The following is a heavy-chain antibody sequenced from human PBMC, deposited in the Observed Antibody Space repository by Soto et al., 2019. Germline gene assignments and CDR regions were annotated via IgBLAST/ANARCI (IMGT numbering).Heavy chain of an antibody. Sequence: GGSLRLSCAASGFTFDDYAMHWVRQAPGKGLEWVSGISWNSGSIGYADSVKGRFTISRDNAKNSLYLQMNSLRAEDTALYYCAKDMGGRYSSSWYLGMDVWGQGTTVTVSS. CDR2: ISWNSGSI. CDR1: GFTFDDYA. D-gene: IGHD6-13*01. V-gene: IGHV3-9*01. J-gene: IGHJ6*02. CDR3: AKDMGGRYSSSWYLGMDV.